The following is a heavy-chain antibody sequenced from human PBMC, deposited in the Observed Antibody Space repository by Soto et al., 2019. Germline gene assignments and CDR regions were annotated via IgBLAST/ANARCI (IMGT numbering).Heavy chain of an antibody. V-gene: IGHV3-53*01. Sequence: EVQLVESGGGLIQPGGSLRLSCAVSGFTVSNNYMSWVRQAPGKGLEGVSVIYSGGYTAYGDSVKGRFTISRDNSKNTLFHQKKTPRAAHPALYYCATHPGGGGYWGQGTLVTVSS. CDR3: ATHPGGGGY. CDR1: GFTVSNNY. J-gene: IGHJ4*02. D-gene: IGHD3-10*01. CDR2: IYSGGYT.